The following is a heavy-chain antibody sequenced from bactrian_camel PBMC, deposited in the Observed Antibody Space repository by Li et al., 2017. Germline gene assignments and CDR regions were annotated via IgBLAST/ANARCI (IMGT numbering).Heavy chain of an antibody. CDR2: LWNGGGNP. Sequence: HVQLVESGGGSVQPGGSLRLSCAVSGDTSSGYGYCLAWFRQAPGKEREGVARLWNGGGNPYYTNLVKGRFTISRDNARNTLSLQMNSLQTDDTGVYYCAACQSGAGFRYWGRGTQVTVS. CDR1: GDTSSGYGYC. CDR3: AACQSGAGFRY. J-gene: IGHJ6*01. V-gene: IGHV3S1*01.